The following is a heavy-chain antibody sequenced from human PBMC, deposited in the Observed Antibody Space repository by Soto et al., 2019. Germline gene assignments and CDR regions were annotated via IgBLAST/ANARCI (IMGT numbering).Heavy chain of an antibody. CDR2: ISYDGSNK. CDR3: AKALVAVAGPDY. J-gene: IGHJ4*02. D-gene: IGHD6-19*01. V-gene: IGHV3-30*18. CDR1: GFTFSSYG. Sequence: QVQLVESGGGVVQPGRSLRLSCAASGFTFSSYGMHWVRQAPGKGLEWVAVISYDGSNKYYADSVKGRFTISRDNSKNTLYLQMNSLRAEDTAVYYCAKALVAVAGPDYWGQGTLVTVSS.